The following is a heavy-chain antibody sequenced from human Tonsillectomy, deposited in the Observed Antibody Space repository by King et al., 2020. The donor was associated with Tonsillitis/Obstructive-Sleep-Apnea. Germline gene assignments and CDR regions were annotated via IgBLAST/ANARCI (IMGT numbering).Heavy chain of an antibody. D-gene: IGHD6-13*01. J-gene: IGHJ4*02. CDR2: IYDRGST. V-gene: IGHV4-59*01. CDR3: AGDSSSWVQLHY. CDR1: GGSISSYY. Sequence: VQLRESGPGLVKPSETLSLTCTVSGGSISSYYWRWLRQPPGKGLEGFGYIYDRGSTKYNASLESRVTISVDTSKNQFSLKLSSVTAADTAVYYCAGDSSSWVQLHYWGQGALVTVSS.